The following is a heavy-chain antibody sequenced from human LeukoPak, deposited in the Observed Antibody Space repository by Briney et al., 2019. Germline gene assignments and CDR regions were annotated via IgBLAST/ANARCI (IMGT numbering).Heavy chain of an antibody. CDR1: GFTFSSYG. Sequence: PGGSLRLSCAASGFTFSSYGMHWVRQAPGKGLEWVAFIRYDGNKKYYADSVKGRFTISRDNSKNTLYLQMNSLRVEDTAVYYCAKYRNPDDYGDYVSFSPHAFDIWGQGTMVTVSS. J-gene: IGHJ3*02. D-gene: IGHD4-17*01. V-gene: IGHV3-30*02. CDR3: AKYRNPDDYGDYVSFSPHAFDI. CDR2: IRYDGNKK.